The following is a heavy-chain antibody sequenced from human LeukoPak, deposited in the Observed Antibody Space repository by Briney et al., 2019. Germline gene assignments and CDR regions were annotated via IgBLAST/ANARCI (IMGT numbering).Heavy chain of an antibody. Sequence: GGSLRLSCAVSGFTFSAYNMNWVRQAPGKGLEWISYISSGSGAMYYADSVKGRFTISRDNAKNSLYLQMNGLRDEDTAEYYCARVGSGGSSCGDYWGQGTLVTVSS. D-gene: IGHD4-23*01. J-gene: IGHJ4*02. CDR3: ARVGSGGSSCGDY. V-gene: IGHV3-48*02. CDR2: ISSGSGAM. CDR1: GFTFSAYN.